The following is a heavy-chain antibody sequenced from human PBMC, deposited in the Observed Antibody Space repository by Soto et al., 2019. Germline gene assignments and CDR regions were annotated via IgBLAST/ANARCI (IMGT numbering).Heavy chain of an antibody. CDR1: GGTFTSTA. J-gene: IGHJ6*02. D-gene: IGHD6-13*01. Sequence: QVLLVQSSAEVKKPGSSVKVSCKASGGTFTSTAFSWVRQAPGQGLEWMGGIIPVLGTPNYAQNFQARLTVTADASTTTVHMELSSLRSDDTAVYYCASSAGLDHLLNYYGLNVWGQGTTVTVSS. CDR3: ASSAGLDHLLNYYGLNV. CDR2: IIPVLGTP. V-gene: IGHV1-69*01.